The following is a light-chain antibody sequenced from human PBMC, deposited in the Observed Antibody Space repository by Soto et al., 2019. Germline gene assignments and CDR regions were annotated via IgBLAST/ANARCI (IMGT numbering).Light chain of an antibody. CDR2: AAS. J-gene: IGKJ4*01. CDR1: QSVSTW. V-gene: IGKV1-39*01. CDR3: QQSYSTTLT. Sequence: DIQITQSPSTRSASVGDTVTITCRASQSVSTWLAWYPQTPGKAPKLLIYAASSLQSGVPSRFSGSGAGTDCTRTISSLQPEDVATDYCQQSYSTTLTFGGGTKVDIK.